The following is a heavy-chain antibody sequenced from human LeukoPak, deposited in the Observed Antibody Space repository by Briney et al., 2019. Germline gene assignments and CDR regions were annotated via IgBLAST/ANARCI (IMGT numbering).Heavy chain of an antibody. J-gene: IGHJ4*02. CDR2: VNQDGSGK. CDR1: GFTFSNYW. V-gene: IGHV3-7*01. D-gene: IGHD2-15*01. CDR3: ARTSRSSSIDD. Sequence: GGSLRLSCAASGFTFSNYWMSWVRQAPRKGLEWVANVNQDGSGKSYVDSVKGRFTISRYNAKSSLFLEMNSLRVEDTAMYYCARTSRSSSIDDWGQGTLVTVSS.